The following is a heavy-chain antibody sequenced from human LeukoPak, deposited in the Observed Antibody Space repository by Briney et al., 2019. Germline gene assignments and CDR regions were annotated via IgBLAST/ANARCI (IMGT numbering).Heavy chain of an antibody. J-gene: IGHJ4*02. V-gene: IGHV3-13*01. CDR1: GFTFSSYD. CDR2: IGTAGDT. D-gene: IGHD5-24*01. Sequence: GGSLRLSCAASGFTFSSYDMHWVRQTTGKGLEWVSTIGTAGDTYYPGSVKGRFTISRENAKSSLYLQMNSLRAGDTAVYYCARDGYNYGSLDYWGQGTLVTVSS. CDR3: ARDGYNYGSLDY.